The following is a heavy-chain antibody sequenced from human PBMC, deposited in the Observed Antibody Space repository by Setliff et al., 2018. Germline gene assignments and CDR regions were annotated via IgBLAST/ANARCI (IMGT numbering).Heavy chain of an antibody. V-gene: IGHV3-33*01. CDR2: IWYDGSDK. CDR3: ARGGRFAHYMDV. Sequence: GGSLRLSCVASGFTFKNYGMHWVRQAPGKGLEWVAFIWYDGSDKYYADSVKGRFTISRDNSKNTLYLQMNSLRAEDTAVYYCARGGRFAHYMDVWGKGTTVTVSS. D-gene: IGHD3-3*01. J-gene: IGHJ6*03. CDR1: GFTFKNYG.